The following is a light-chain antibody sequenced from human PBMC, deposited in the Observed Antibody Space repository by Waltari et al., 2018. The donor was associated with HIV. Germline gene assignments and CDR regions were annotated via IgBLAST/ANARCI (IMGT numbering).Light chain of an antibody. CDR2: WAS. J-gene: IGKJ2*02. CDR1: HSVLFSTTNANY. Sequence: IVLTQSTDSLSVSLGERAPINCKARHSVLFSTTNANYLAWDQQKPGHPPQLLITWASARKSGVPDRFSGSGSGTDFSLTITNLQADDVALYYCQQYYDHPRTFGQGTKLEI. CDR3: QQYYDHPRT. V-gene: IGKV4-1*01.